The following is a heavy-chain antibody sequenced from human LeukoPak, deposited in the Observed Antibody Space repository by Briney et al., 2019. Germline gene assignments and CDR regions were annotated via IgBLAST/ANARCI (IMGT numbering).Heavy chain of an antibody. CDR3: ARSDVGAILWAFDI. CDR1: GYTFTGYY. D-gene: IGHD1-26*01. CDR2: INTNSGGT. V-gene: IGHV1-2*02. Sequence: ASVKVSRKASGYTFTGYYMHCVRQAPGQGLESMGWINTNSGGTNYAQKFQGRVTMTRDTSISTAYMELSRLRSDDTAVYYCARSDVGAILWAFDIWGQGTMVTVSS. J-gene: IGHJ3*02.